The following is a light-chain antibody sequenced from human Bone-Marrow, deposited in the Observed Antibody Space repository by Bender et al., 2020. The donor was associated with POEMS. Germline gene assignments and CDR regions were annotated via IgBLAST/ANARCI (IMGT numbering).Light chain of an antibody. CDR3: CSFAGSSTLYV. CDR2: EGS. Sequence: QSALTQPASVSGSPGQSITISCTGTSSDIEGYKLVSWYQQYPGKAPKLMIYEGSKRPSGVSNRFSGSKSGSTASLTISGLQAEDEADYYCCSFAGSSTLYVFGTGTKVTVL. V-gene: IGLV2-23*01. CDR1: SSDIEGYKL. J-gene: IGLJ1*01.